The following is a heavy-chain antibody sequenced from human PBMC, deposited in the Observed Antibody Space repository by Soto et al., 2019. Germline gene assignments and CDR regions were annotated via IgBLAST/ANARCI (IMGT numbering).Heavy chain of an antibody. CDR2: ISYDGNKK. CDR3: AKESFRGVTIPPSYFYYGMDV. D-gene: IGHD3-10*01. Sequence: QVQLVESGGGVVQPGRSLRLSCVASGFMFSSFGMHWVRQAPGKGLEWVAIISYDGNKKYYADSVKGRLTISRDNSKNMLHLQMNSLRAEDTAVYYCAKESFRGVTIPPSYFYYGMDVWGQGTTVTVSS. J-gene: IGHJ6*02. CDR1: GFMFSSFG. V-gene: IGHV3-30*18.